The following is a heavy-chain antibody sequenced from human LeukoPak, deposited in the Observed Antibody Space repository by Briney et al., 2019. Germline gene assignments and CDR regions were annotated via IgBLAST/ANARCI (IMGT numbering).Heavy chain of an antibody. J-gene: IGHJ4*02. V-gene: IGHV3-33*01. CDR1: GFTFSNYG. CDR3: ARDHSGTQDY. Sequence: GGSLRLSCAASGFTFSNYGMHWVRQAPGKGREWVAVIWDDGSNEYYADSVKGRFTIFRDNRRNTLYLQMNSLRAEDTAVYSCARDHSGTQDYWGQGTLVTVSS. D-gene: IGHD1-1*01. CDR2: IWDDGSNE.